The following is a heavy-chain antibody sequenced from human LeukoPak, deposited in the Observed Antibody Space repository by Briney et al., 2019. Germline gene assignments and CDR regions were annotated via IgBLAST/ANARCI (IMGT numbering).Heavy chain of an antibody. CDR1: GYSFTSYW. J-gene: IGHJ3*02. Sequence: GESLKISCKGSGYSFTSYWIGWVRQMPGKGLEWMGIIYPGDSDTRYSPSFQGQVTISADKSISTAYLQWSSLKASDTAMYYCARRAYCSSTSCFAFDIWGQGTMVTVSS. V-gene: IGHV5-51*01. D-gene: IGHD2-2*01. CDR3: ARRAYCSSTSCFAFDI. CDR2: IYPGDSDT.